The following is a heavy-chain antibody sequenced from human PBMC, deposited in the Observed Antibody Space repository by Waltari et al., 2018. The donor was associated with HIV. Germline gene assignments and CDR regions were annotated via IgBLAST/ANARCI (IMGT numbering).Heavy chain of an antibody. Sequence: EEQLLESGGGLIQPGGSLSLSCAASGFTFSDYGMAWVRQAPGKGLEWVAAIGRTCGSISYADSVKGRFSISRDNSKSTLFLQMDSLRVEDTAVYYCARDPRYGDYFFDYWGQGTLVTVSS. V-gene: IGHV3-23*01. CDR1: GFTFSDYG. CDR2: IGRTCGSI. J-gene: IGHJ4*02. D-gene: IGHD4-17*01. CDR3: ARDPRYGDYFFDY.